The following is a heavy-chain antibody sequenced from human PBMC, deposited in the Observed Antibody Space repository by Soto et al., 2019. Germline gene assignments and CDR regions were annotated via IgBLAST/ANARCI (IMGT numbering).Heavy chain of an antibody. Sequence: EVQLLESGGGLVQPGGSLRLSCAASGFTFSSYAMSWVRQARGKGLEWVSAISGSGGSTYYADSVKGRFTISRDNSKNTLYLQLNSLSAEDTAVYYCAKAFRIAPDYWGQGTLVTVSS. CDR2: ISGSGGST. CDR1: GFTFSSYA. D-gene: IGHD6-13*01. J-gene: IGHJ4*02. V-gene: IGHV3-23*01. CDR3: AKAFRIAPDY.